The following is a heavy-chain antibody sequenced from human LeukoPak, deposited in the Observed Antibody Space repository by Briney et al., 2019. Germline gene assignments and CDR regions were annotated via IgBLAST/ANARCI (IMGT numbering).Heavy chain of an antibody. CDR2: IYTSGST. CDR1: GGSFSSYY. D-gene: IGHD3-3*01. CDR3: ARSDRMYYDFWSGPANDAFDI. Sequence: PSETLSLTCAVYGGSFSSYYWSWIRQPAGKGLEWIGRIYTSGSTNYNPSLKSRVTMSVDTSKNQFSLKLSSVTAADTAVYYCARSDRMYYDFWSGPANDAFDIWGQGTMVTVSS. V-gene: IGHV4-59*10. J-gene: IGHJ3*02.